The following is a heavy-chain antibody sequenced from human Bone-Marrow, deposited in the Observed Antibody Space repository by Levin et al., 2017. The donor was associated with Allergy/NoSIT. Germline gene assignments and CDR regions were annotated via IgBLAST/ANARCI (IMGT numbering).Heavy chain of an antibody. CDR1: GFTVSSNY. V-gene: IGHV3-66*01. CDR3: ASSRGAAADNWFDP. CDR2: IYSGGTT. D-gene: IGHD6-13*01. Sequence: GGSLRLSCAASGFTVSSNYMTWVRQAPGKGLEWVSIIYSGGTTYYADSVKGRFTISRDNSKNTLYLQMNSLRAEDTAVYYCASSRGAAADNWFDPWGQGTLVTVSS. J-gene: IGHJ5*02.